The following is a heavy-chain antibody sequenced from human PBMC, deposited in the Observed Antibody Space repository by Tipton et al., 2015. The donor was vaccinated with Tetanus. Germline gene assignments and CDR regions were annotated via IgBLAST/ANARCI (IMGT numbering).Heavy chain of an antibody. D-gene: IGHD3-3*02. Sequence: QLVQSGAEVKEPGASVKVSCKASGYNFVNFGISWVRQAPGQGLEWMGWISAYNGKTKYAQRLQGRVTMTTDRSASTAYMDLRLTSVTAADTAVYYCAREHIRLIGEVIFRFFDLWGRGTLVTVSS. CDR3: AREHIRLIGEVIFRFFDL. CDR2: ISAYNGKT. CDR1: GYNFVNFG. V-gene: IGHV1-18*01. J-gene: IGHJ2*01.